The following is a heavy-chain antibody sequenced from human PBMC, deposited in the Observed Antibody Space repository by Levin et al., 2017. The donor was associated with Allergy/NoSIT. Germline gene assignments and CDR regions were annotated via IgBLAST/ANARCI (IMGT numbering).Heavy chain of an antibody. D-gene: IGHD1-1*01. J-gene: IGHJ3*01. CDR3: AKKQGGTSGFSFDV. CDR1: GFSFSDYA. V-gene: IGHV3-23*02. Sequence: GGSLRLSCAASGFSFSDYAMTWVRQAPGKGLEWVSVITGGGSNTYYGDSAKGRFTVSRDNSKNTLYLELNSLRAEDTATYYCAKKQGGTSGFSFDVWGQGTMVTVSS. CDR2: ITGGGSNT.